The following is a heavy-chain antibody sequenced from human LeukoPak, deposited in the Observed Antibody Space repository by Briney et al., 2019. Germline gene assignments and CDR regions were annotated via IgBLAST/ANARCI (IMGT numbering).Heavy chain of an antibody. CDR3: ARGPQRAYYYDSNGLIGY. D-gene: IGHD3-22*01. V-gene: IGHV4-34*01. CDR1: GGSFSGYY. CDR2: INHSGGT. J-gene: IGHJ4*02. Sequence: PSETLSLTCAVYGGSFSGYYWSWIRQPPGKGLEWIGEINHSGGTNYNPSLKSRVTISVDTSKNQFSLKLSSATAADTAVYYCARGPQRAYYYDSNGLIGYWGQGTLVTVPS.